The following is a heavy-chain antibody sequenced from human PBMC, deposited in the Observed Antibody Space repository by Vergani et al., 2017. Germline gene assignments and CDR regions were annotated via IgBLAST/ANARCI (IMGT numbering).Heavy chain of an antibody. J-gene: IGHJ4*02. Sequence: EVQLVESGGGLVQPGRSLRLSCAASGFTFDDYAMHWVRQAPGKGLEWVSGISWNSGSTGYADSVKGRFTISRDNAKNSLYLQMNSLRAEDTALYYCGKAAYDYYDSSGYQDYWGQGTLVTVSS. CDR3: GKAAYDYYDSSGYQDY. V-gene: IGHV3-9*01. D-gene: IGHD3-22*01. CDR2: ISWNSGST. CDR1: GFTFDDYA.